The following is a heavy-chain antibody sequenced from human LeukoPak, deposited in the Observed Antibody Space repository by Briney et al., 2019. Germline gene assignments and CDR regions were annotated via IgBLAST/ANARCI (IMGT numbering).Heavy chain of an antibody. D-gene: IGHD1-26*01. CDR3: ARGPWELPRDY. J-gene: IGHJ4*02. CDR2: INPNSGGT. Sequence: ASVKVSCKASGYTFTSYDINWVRQATGQGLEWMGWINPNSGGTNYAQKFQGRVTMTRDTSISTAYMELSRLRSDDTAVYYCARGPWELPRDYWGQGTLVTVSS. V-gene: IGHV1-2*02. CDR1: GYTFTSYD.